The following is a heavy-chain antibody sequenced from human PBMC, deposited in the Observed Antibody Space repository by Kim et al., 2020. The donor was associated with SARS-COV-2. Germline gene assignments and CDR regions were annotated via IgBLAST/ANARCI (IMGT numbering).Heavy chain of an antibody. Sequence: GGSLRLSCAASGFTFSSYAMSWVRQAPGKGLEWVSAISGSGGSTYYADSVKGRFTISRDNSKNTLYLQMNSLRAEDTAVYYCAKDYYYDSSGYPPYFDYWGQGTLVTVSS. J-gene: IGHJ4*02. CDR2: ISGSGGST. CDR3: AKDYYYDSSGYPPYFDY. CDR1: GFTFSSYA. V-gene: IGHV3-23*01. D-gene: IGHD3-22*01.